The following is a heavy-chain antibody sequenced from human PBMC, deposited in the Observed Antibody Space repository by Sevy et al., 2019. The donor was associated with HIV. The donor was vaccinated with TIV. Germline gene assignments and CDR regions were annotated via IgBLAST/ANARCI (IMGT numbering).Heavy chain of an antibody. D-gene: IGHD1-26*01. J-gene: IGHJ6*02. Sequence: GGSLRLSCTGSGFSFSYYGIHWVRQAPGKGLDWVALISHDGINGYYADSVQGRFTISRDNSRNTVYLEMNSLRNDDTAIYFCANAYSGSYSHSYLYALDVWGQGTTVTVSS. CDR1: GFSFSYYG. V-gene: IGHV3-30*18. CDR3: ANAYSGSYSHSYLYALDV. CDR2: ISHDGING.